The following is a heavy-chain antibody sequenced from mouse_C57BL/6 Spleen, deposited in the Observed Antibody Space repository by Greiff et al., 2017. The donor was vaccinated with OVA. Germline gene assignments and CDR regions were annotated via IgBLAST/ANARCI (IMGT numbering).Heavy chain of an antibody. Sequence: EVQLQQSGPELVKPGASVKISCKASGYTFTDYYMNWVKQSHGKSLEWIGDINPNNGGTSYNQKFKGKATVTVDKSSSTAYMELRSLTSEDSAVYYCARDSHYGGYVDYWGQGTTLTVSS. J-gene: IGHJ2*01. V-gene: IGHV1-26*01. CDR2: INPNNGGT. D-gene: IGHD1-1*01. CDR1: GYTFTDYY. CDR3: ARDSHYGGYVDY.